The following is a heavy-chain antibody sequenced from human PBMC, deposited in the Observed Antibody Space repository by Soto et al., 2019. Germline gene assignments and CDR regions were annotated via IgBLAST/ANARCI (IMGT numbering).Heavy chain of an antibody. CDR2: INGPGDDT. D-gene: IGHD3-16*01. CDR1: GFTFHNYA. CDR3: ARKEEDDHVWGKSPLD. Sequence: GASVKVSCAASGFTFHNYAMSWVRQAPGKGLEWVSSINGPGDDTYYADSVKGRFTISRDNSKNTLYLQMNSLRAEDTALYYCARKEEDDHVWGKSPLDWGQGTLVTVSS. V-gene: IGHV3-23*01. J-gene: IGHJ4*03.